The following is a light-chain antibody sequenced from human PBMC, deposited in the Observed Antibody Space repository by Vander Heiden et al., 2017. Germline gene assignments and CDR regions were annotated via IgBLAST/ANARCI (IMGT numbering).Light chain of an antibody. CDR1: QSVGSL. V-gene: IGKV3-15*01. J-gene: IGKJ4*01. CDR2: GAS. Sequence: EVLMTQSPATLSVSPGERASLSCRASQSVGSLLAWYQQKPGQAPSLLIHGASTRATGIPTRFSGSGSGTEFTLTITSLQSEDFAVYYCQQYNDWPITFGGGTKVDIK. CDR3: QQYNDWPIT.